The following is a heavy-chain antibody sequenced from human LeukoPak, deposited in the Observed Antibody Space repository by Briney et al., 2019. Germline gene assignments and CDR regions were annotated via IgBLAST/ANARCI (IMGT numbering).Heavy chain of an antibody. D-gene: IGHD6-6*01. V-gene: IGHV3-7*01. Sequence: PGGALRLSCAASGFTFSSYWMSWVRQAPGKGLEWVASIKQDGSEKYCVHSVKGRFTISRDNANNSLYLQMNSLRADDTAVYYCARDIGLRKAAPPGWFDPWGQGALVTVSS. J-gene: IGHJ5*02. CDR1: GFTFSSYW. CDR2: IKQDGSEK. CDR3: ARDIGLRKAAPPGWFDP.